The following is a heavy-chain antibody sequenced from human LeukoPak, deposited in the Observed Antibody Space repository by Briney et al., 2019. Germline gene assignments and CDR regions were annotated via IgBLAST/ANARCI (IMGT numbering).Heavy chain of an antibody. J-gene: IGHJ4*02. D-gene: IGHD5-24*01. CDR2: ISSSSSTI. Sequence: GGSLRLSCAASGFTFSSYSMNWVRQAPGKGLEWVSYISSSSSTIYYADSVKGRFTISRGNAKNSLYLQMNSLRAEDTAVYYCAKKMASLDYWGQGTLVTVSS. V-gene: IGHV3-48*04. CDR3: AKKMASLDY. CDR1: GFTFSSYS.